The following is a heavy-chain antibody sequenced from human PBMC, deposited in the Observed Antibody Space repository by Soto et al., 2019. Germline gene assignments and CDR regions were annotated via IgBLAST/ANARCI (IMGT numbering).Heavy chain of an antibody. Sequence: GGSLRLSCVASGLTFGSRAMSWVRQAPGEGLQWVSTITDTGGDARYADSVRGRFVISRDNSKKTLYLQMTSLTAEDSAMYFCARGSTDSYPGSRIFDFWGRGTLVTVSS. J-gene: IGHJ4*02. CDR3: ARGSTDSYPGSRIFDF. V-gene: IGHV3-23*01. CDR2: ITDTGGDA. D-gene: IGHD3-10*01. CDR1: GLTFGSRA.